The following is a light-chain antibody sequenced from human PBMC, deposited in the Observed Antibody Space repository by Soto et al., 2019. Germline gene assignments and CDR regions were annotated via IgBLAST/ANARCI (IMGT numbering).Light chain of an antibody. J-gene: IGKJ2*01. CDR1: QSVSSNY. V-gene: IGKV3-20*01. CDR3: QQYGSSPYT. Sequence: EIVLTQSPGTLSLSPGERATLSCRASQSVSSNYLAWYQQKPGQAPRLLIYVASSRATGIPDRFSGSGSGTDFTLTISRLEPEDFAVYYCQQYGSSPYTFGQGTKVDIK. CDR2: VAS.